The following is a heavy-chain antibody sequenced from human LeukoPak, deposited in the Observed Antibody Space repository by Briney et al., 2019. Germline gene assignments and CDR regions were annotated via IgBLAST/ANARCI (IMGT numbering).Heavy chain of an antibody. CDR1: GFTFSSYA. J-gene: IGHJ5*02. V-gene: IGHV3-23*01. D-gene: IGHD3-10*01. CDR3: AKAIGYYYGSGSYYNVPNWFDP. Sequence: GGSLRLSCAASGFTFSSYAMSWVCQAPGKGLEWVSAISGSGGSTYYADSVKGRFTISRDNSKNTLYLQMNSLRAEDTAVYYCAKAIGYYYGSGSYYNVPNWFDPWGQGTLVTVSS. CDR2: ISGSGGST.